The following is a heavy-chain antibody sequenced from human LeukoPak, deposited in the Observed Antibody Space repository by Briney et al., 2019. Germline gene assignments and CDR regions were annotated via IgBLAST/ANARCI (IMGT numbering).Heavy chain of an antibody. CDR2: VYYTGST. CDR3: ARERGSYYYFDY. V-gene: IGHV4-30-4*08. CDR1: GDSISSVDYY. J-gene: IGHJ4*02. Sequence: QTLSLTCTVSGDSISSVDYYWGWIRQSPGKGLEWIGYVYYTGSTYYNPSLKSRLTISVDTSKNQFSLRLHSVTAADTAVYYCARERGSYYYFDYWGQGTLVTVSS. D-gene: IGHD1-26*01.